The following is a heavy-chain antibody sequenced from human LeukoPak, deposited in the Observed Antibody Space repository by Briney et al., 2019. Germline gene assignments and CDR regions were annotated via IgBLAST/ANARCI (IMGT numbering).Heavy chain of an antibody. D-gene: IGHD2-8*01. CDR3: AGQPRLVRMVYADYWVYYTDG. Sequence: SETLSLTCTASGGSISRAIWSWIRQPPGKGLEWIRYIYYSGSTTYNPSLKSRVTTSVDTSKNQFSLKLSSVTAADTAVYYCAGQPRLVRMVYADYWVYYTDGRGKRTTVTVSS. CDR2: IYYSGST. J-gene: IGHJ6*03. CDR1: GGSISRAI. V-gene: IGHV4-59*08.